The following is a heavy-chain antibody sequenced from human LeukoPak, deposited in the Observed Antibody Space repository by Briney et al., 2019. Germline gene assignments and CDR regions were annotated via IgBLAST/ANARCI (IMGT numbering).Heavy chain of an antibody. CDR3: ATGWNIGYFDY. J-gene: IGHJ4*02. D-gene: IGHD2/OR15-2a*01. V-gene: IGHV4-59*08. CDR1: GGSFSGYY. Sequence: SETLSLTCAVYGGSFSGYYWSWIRQPPGKGLEWIGYIYYSGSTNYNPSLKSRVTISVDTSKNQFSLKLSSVTAADTAVYYCATGWNIGYFDYWGQGTLVTVSS. CDR2: IYYSGST.